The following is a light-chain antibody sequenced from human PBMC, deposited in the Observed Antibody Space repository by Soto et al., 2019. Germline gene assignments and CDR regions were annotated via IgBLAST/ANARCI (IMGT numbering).Light chain of an antibody. Sequence: QSVLTQPPSVSGTPGQRVTISCSGSNSNVEANDVHWYQQVPGTAPKLLIYGNSNRPSGVPDRFSGSKSGTSASLAITGLQAEDEADYYCQSYDSSLSGYVFGTGTKVTVL. V-gene: IGLV1-40*01. CDR3: QSYDSSLSGYV. CDR2: GNS. J-gene: IGLJ1*01. CDR1: NSNVEAND.